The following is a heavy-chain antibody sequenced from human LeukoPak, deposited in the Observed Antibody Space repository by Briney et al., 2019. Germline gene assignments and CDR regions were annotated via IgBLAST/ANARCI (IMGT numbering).Heavy chain of an antibody. J-gene: IGHJ4*02. V-gene: IGHV4-59*01. CDR3: ARAIGVAVAGPVDY. CDR1: GGSISSYY. D-gene: IGHD6-19*01. Sequence: SETLSLTCTVSGGSISSYYWSWIRQPPGKGLEWIGYIYYSGSTNYNPSLESRVTISVDTSKNQFSLKLSSVTAADTAVYYCARAIGVAVAGPVDYWGQGTLVTVSS. CDR2: IYYSGST.